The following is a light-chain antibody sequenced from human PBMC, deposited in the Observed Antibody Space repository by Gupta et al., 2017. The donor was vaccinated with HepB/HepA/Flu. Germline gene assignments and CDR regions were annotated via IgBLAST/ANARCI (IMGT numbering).Light chain of an antibody. V-gene: IGKV3-20*01. J-gene: IGKJ2*04. CDR1: QSISSTS. CDR2: GAS. Sequence: ENVLTQSPGILSLSPGERATLSCRASQSISSTSLAWYQQKPGQAPRLLIYGASSRATGIPDRFSGSGSGTDFTLTINRLEPEDFAVYYCQQYGSSPGSFGQGTKLESK. CDR3: QQYGSSPGS.